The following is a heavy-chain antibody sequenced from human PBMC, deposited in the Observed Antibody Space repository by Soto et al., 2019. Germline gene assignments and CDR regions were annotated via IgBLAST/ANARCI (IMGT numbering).Heavy chain of an antibody. CDR2: SRNRVNNLST. CDR3: VREDGVVGASSAFDS. CDR1: EFSFSDQY. Sequence: VQVEESGGGLVLPGGSLRLSCTVSAGSEFSFSDQYMDWVRQAPGKGLEWVGRSRNRVNNLSTAYAASVQGRFTISRDNAQNSLFLQMSRLGPEDTAVYYCVREDGVVGASSAFDSWGQGTLVTVSS. D-gene: IGHD1-26*01. J-gene: IGHJ4*02. V-gene: IGHV3-72*01.